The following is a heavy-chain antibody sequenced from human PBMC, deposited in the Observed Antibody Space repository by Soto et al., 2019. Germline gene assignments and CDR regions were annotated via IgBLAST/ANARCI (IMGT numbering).Heavy chain of an antibody. V-gene: IGHV5-51*01. J-gene: IGHJ6*02. Sequence: GESLNISCKGSGYTFTTYWIGWVRPMPGKGLEWMGIIYPGDSDTRYSPSFQGQVTISADKSISTAYLQWSSLKASDTAMYYCARHGSIYYYGMDVWGQGTTVTVSS. CDR2: IYPGDSDT. CDR1: GYTFTTYW. CDR3: ARHGSIYYYGMDV. D-gene: IGHD3-10*01.